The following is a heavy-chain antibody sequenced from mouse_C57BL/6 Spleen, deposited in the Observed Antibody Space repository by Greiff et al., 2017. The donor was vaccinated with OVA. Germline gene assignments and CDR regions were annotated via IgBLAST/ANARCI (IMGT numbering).Heavy chain of an antibody. D-gene: IGHD1-1*02. V-gene: IGHV5-17*01. CDR1: GFTFSDYG. CDR3: ASGGTGAMDY. CDR2: ISSGSSTI. Sequence: EVKLVESGGGLVKPGGSLKLSCAASGFTFSDYGMHWVRQAPEKGLEWVAYISSGSSTIYYADTVKGRFTISRDNAKNTLCLQMTSLRSEDTAMYDCASGGTGAMDYWGQGTSVTVSS. J-gene: IGHJ4*01.